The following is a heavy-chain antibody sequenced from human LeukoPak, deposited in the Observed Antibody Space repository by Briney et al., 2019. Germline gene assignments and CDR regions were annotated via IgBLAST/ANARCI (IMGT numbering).Heavy chain of an antibody. Sequence: PGGSLRLSCAVSGFTFRSYAMSWVRQAPGKGLEWVSGISGSGGNTYSADSVKGRFTISRDNSKNKLYLQMNSLRAEDTAIYYCAKGLRDSSSWYGAIGDQYFQHWGQGTLVTVSS. CDR3: AKGLRDSSSWYGAIGDQYFQH. CDR2: ISGSGGNT. J-gene: IGHJ1*01. V-gene: IGHV3-23*01. CDR1: GFTFRSYA. D-gene: IGHD6-13*01.